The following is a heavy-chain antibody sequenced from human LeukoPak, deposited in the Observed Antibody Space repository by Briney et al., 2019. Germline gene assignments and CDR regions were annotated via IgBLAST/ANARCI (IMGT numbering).Heavy chain of an antibody. CDR2: IDWDDDK. CDR3: ARAPYSGTYTSNWFDP. CDR1: GFSLSTRGMC. J-gene: IGHJ5*02. Sequence: SGPALLKPTQTLTLTCTFSGFSLSTRGMCVSWIRQPPGKALEWLSLIDWDDDKYYSTSLKTRLTISKDTSKNQVVLTMTNMDPVDTATYYCARAPYSGTYTSNWFDPWGQGTLVTVS. D-gene: IGHD1-26*01. V-gene: IGHV2-70*13.